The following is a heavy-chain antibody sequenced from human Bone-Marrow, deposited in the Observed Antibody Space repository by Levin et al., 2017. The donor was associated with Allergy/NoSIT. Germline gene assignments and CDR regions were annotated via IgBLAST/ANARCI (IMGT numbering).Heavy chain of an antibody. CDR3: ARIVGWGLEPSI. Sequence: SSETLSLTCTVSGGSLSSYFWSWIRQPPGKGLEWIGYYYSGSTNYNPSLSSRVTISVDTTKNQFSLKLSSVTAADTAVYYCARIVGWGLEPSIWGQGTMVTVSS. CDR1: GGSLSSYF. J-gene: IGHJ3*02. CDR2: YYSGST. V-gene: IGHV4-59*01. D-gene: IGHD1-26*01.